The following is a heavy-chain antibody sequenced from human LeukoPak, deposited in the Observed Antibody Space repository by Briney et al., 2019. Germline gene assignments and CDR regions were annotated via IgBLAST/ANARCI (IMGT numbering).Heavy chain of an antibody. CDR1: GFTFSSYA. V-gene: IGHV3-23*01. CDR2: ISGSGGST. D-gene: IGHD6-19*01. J-gene: IGHJ4*02. CDR3: ARDFSSGWLRFLDY. Sequence: GGSLRLSCAASGFTFSSYAMSWVRQAPGKGLEWVSAISGSGGSTYYADSVKGRFTISRDNSKNTLYLQMSSLRAEDTAVYYCARDFSSGWLRFLDYWGQGTLVTVSS.